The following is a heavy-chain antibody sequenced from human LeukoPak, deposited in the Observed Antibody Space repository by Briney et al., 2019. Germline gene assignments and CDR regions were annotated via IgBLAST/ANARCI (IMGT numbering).Heavy chain of an antibody. D-gene: IGHD4-17*01. CDR1: GFTFSSYG. J-gene: IGHJ3*02. Sequence: GRSLRLSCAASGFTFSSYGMHWVRQAPGKGLEWVAVISYDGSNKYYADSVEGRFTISRDNSKNTLYLQMNSLRAEDTAVYYCAKLTVTILSGAFDIWGQGTMVTVSS. CDR3: AKLTVTILSGAFDI. V-gene: IGHV3-30*18. CDR2: ISYDGSNK.